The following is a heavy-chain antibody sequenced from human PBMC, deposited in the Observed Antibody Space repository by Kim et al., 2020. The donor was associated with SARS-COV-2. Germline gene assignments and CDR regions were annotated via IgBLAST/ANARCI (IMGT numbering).Heavy chain of an antibody. V-gene: IGHV1-8*01. CDR2: MNPNSGNT. Sequence: ASVKVSCKASGYTFSSHDINWVRQATGQGLEWMGWMNPNSGNTGYAQKFQGRVTMTRNTSISTAYTELSTLRSEDTAVYYCARRNTAINIWGQGTMVTVSS. CDR3: ARRNTAINI. J-gene: IGHJ3*02. CDR1: GYTFSSHD. D-gene: IGHD5-18*01.